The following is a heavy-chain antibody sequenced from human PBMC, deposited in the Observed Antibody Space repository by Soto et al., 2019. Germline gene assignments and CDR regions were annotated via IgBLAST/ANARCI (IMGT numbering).Heavy chain of an antibody. V-gene: IGHV1-18*01. CDR3: ARVPPKGYYYYYGMDV. Sequence: ASVKVSCKASGYTFTSYGISWVRQAPGQGLEWMGWISAYNGNTNYAQKLQGRVTMTTDTSTSTAYMELRSLRSDDTAVYYCARVPPKGYYYYYGMDVWGQGTTVTVSS. CDR2: ISAYNGNT. CDR1: GYTFTSYG. J-gene: IGHJ6*02.